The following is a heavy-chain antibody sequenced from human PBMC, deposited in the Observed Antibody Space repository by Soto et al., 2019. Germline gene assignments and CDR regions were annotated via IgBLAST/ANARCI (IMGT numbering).Heavy chain of an antibody. V-gene: IGHV4-31*03. Sequence: SETLSLTCTVAGDAISSGARSWSWIRQPPGRGLEWIGSIHHSGTTYYNPSLISRISISLATSQNQFSLTLRSVTAADTAVYWCAGAPSLYYFDFWGQGPLVTVSS. CDR2: IHHSGTT. D-gene: IGHD2-2*01. CDR3: AGAPSLYYFDF. J-gene: IGHJ4*02. CDR1: GDAISSGARS.